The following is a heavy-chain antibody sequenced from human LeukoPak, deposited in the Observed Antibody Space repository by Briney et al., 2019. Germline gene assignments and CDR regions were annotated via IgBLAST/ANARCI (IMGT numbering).Heavy chain of an antibody. CDR1: GDSISSSNW. CDR2: IYHSGST. CDR3: AFVDTAMVFDY. D-gene: IGHD5-18*01. Sequence: SETLSLTCAVSGDSISSSNWWSWVRQPPGKGLEWIGEIYHSGSTNYNPSLKSRVTISVDKSKNQFSLKLSSVTAADTAVYYCAFVDTAMVFDYWGQGTLVTVSS. J-gene: IGHJ4*02. V-gene: IGHV4-4*02.